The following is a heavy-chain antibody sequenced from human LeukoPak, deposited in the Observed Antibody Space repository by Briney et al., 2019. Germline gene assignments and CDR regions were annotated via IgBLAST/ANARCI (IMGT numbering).Heavy chain of an antibody. Sequence: GGSLRLSCAASGFTFSSYWMSWVRQAPGKGLEWVANIKQDGSEKYYVDSVKGRFTISRDNAKNSLYLQMNSLRAEDTAVYYCAKDWTADGAAYGDSWGQGTLVIVSS. CDR2: IKQDGSEK. CDR3: AKDWTADGAAYGDS. CDR1: GFTFSSYW. J-gene: IGHJ4*02. V-gene: IGHV3-7*01. D-gene: IGHD6-13*01.